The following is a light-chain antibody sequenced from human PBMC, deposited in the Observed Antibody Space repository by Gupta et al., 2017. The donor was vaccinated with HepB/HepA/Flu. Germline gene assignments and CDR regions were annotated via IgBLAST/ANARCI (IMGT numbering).Light chain of an antibody. V-gene: IGKV1-39*01. CDR3: QQRDNTPST. J-gene: IGKJ3*01. CDR1: QSISSY. CDR2: AAS. Sequence: DIQMTQSPSSLSASVGDRVTITCRASQSISSYLNWYQQKPGKAPNLLIYAASTLQSGVPSRFSGSGSGTDFTLTISRRQPEDFAIYYCQQRDNTPSTFGHGTKVDIK.